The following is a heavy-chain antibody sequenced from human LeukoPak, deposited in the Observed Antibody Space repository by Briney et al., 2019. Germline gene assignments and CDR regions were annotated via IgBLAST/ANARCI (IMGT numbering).Heavy chain of an antibody. V-gene: IGHV4-34*01. Sequence: PSETLSLTCAVYGGSFSGYYWSSIRQPPGKGLEWIGEINHSGSTNYNPSLKSRVTISVDTSKNQFSLKLSSVTAADTAVYYCARKNRARPLFSIAAAGPGWFDPWGQGTLVTVSS. J-gene: IGHJ5*02. CDR2: INHSGST. CDR1: GGSFSGYY. D-gene: IGHD6-13*01. CDR3: ARKNRARPLFSIAAAGPGWFDP.